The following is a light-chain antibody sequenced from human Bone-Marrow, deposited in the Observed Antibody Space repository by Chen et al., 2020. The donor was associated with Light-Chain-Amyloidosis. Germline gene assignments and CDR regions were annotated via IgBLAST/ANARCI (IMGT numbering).Light chain of an antibody. V-gene: IGLV3-21*02. CDR2: DDS. J-gene: IGLJ3*02. CDR1: NIGSTS. CDR3: QVWDRSRDRPV. Sequence: SYVLTQPSSVSVAPGQTATMACGGNNIGSTSVHWYQQTPGQAPLLVVYDDSARPSGIPERLSGSNSGNTAALTLSRGGAGDEADYYCQVWDRSRDRPVFGGGTKLTVL.